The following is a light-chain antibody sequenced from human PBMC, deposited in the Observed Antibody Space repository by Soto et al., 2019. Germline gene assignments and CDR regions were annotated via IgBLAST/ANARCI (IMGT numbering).Light chain of an antibody. V-gene: IGKV1-12*01. CDR3: QQADRLPHT. Sequence: DIQMTQSPSLVSASIGDRVTITCRASQNIDNWLAWYQQKPGRAPKLLISGASTLQTGVPSRFSASGSGTEFTLTISSLQPEDFATYYCQQADRLPHTFGQGTKLEIK. CDR2: GAS. CDR1: QNIDNW. J-gene: IGKJ2*01.